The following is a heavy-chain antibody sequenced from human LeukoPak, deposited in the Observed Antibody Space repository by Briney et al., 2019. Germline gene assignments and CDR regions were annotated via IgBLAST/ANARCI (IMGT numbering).Heavy chain of an antibody. CDR3: ANLGDYYDSSGYYLDAFDI. CDR1: GFTFSSYG. J-gene: IGHJ3*02. CDR2: ISSSSSTI. V-gene: IGHV3-48*01. D-gene: IGHD3-22*01. Sequence: GGSLRLSCAASGFTFSSYGMNWVRQAPGKGLEWVSYISSSSSTIYYADSVKGRFTISRDNAKNSLYLQMNSLRAEDTAVYYCANLGDYYDSSGYYLDAFDIWGQGAMVTVSS.